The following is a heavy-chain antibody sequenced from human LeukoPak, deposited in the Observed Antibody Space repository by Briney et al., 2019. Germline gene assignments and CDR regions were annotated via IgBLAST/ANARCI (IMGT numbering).Heavy chain of an antibody. J-gene: IGHJ5*02. D-gene: IGHD3-10*01. V-gene: IGHV3-30*02. CDR1: GFTFSSYG. CDR3: VNSGFDP. CDR2: IHYDGTNE. Sequence: PGGSLRLSCAASGFTFSSYGMHWVRQAPGKGLEWVAFIHYDGTNEYYADSVKGRFTISRDNLKNTLSLQMNGLRVEDTALYYCVNSGFDPWGQGTLVTVSS.